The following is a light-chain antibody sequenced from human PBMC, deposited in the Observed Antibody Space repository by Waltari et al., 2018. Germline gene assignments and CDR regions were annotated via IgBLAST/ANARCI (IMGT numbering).Light chain of an antibody. V-gene: IGLV3-25*03. J-gene: IGLJ2*01. CDR3: QSIDVDALT. CDR1: VLPNQY. CDR2: KDP. Sequence: SFELTQPPSVSVSPGQTATIPCSGDVLPNQYAYWYQQKPGQAPAHLLYKDPERPSGTPERFSGSTSGTGTTVTLTIGGVQAEDEADYYCQSIDVDALTFGGGTKLTVL.